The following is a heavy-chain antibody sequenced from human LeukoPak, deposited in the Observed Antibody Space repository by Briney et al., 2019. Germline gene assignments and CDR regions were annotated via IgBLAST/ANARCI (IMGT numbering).Heavy chain of an antibody. V-gene: IGHV4-59*01. CDR3: ARFPYYYDSSGYARYAFDI. J-gene: IGHJ3*02. D-gene: IGHD3-22*01. CDR1: GGSISSYY. CDR2: IYYSGST. Sequence: SETLSLTCTVSGGSISSYYWSWIRQPPGKGLEGIGYIYYSGSTNYNPSLKSRVTISVDTSKNQFSLKLSSVTAADTAVYYCARFPYYYDSSGYARYAFDIWGQGTMVTVSS.